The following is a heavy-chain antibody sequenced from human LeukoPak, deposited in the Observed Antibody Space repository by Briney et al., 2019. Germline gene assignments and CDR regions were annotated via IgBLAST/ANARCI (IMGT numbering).Heavy chain of an antibody. Sequence: LRLSCAASGGSISSYYWSWIRQTPGKGLEWIGDIYYSGSTNYNPSLKSRVTISVDTSKNQFSLKLSSVTAADTAVYYCARGDGDYVDYYGMDVWGQGTTVTVSS. CDR3: ARGDGDYVDYYGMDV. J-gene: IGHJ6*02. V-gene: IGHV4-59*12. D-gene: IGHD4-17*01. CDR2: IYYSGST. CDR1: GGSISSYY.